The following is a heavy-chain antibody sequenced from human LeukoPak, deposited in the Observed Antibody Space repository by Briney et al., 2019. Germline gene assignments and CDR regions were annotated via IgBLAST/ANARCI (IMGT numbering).Heavy chain of an antibody. V-gene: IGHV1-2*02. Sequence: ASVKVSCKASGYTFTGYYMHWVRQAPGQGLEWMGWINPNSGGTNYAQKFQGRVTMTRDTSISTAYMELSRLRSDDTAVYCCARGIAARRDAFDIWGQGTMVTVSS. CDR3: ARGIAARRDAFDI. J-gene: IGHJ3*02. CDR2: INPNSGGT. D-gene: IGHD6-6*01. CDR1: GYTFTGYY.